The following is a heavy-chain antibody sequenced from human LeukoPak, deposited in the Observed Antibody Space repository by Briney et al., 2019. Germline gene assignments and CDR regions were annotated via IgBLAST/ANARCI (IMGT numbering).Heavy chain of an antibody. CDR3: ARRTGDSSGYYPFDY. D-gene: IGHD3-22*01. CDR2: IYYSGSS. CDR1: GGSISSYY. V-gene: IGHV4-59*12. J-gene: IGHJ4*02. Sequence: SETLSLTCTVSGGSISSYYWSWIRQPPGKGLEWIGYIYYSGSSNYKPSLKSRVTISVDKSKNQFSLKLSSVTAAHTSVYYCARRTGDSSGYYPFDYWGQGTLVTVSS.